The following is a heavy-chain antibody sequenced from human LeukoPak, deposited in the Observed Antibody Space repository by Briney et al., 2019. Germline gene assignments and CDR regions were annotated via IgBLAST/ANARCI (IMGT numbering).Heavy chain of an antibody. CDR1: GGSFSGYY. CDR3: ASQGHHGKIVGTTLSYFYMDV. CDR2: VNHSEST. J-gene: IGHJ6*03. D-gene: IGHD1-26*01. Sequence: SETLSLTCAVYGGSFSGYYWSWIRQPPGKGLEWIGEVNHSESTNYNPSLKSRVTISVDTSKNQFSLKLSSVTAADTAFYYCASQGHHGKIVGTTLSYFYMDVWGKGTTATVSS. V-gene: IGHV4-34*01.